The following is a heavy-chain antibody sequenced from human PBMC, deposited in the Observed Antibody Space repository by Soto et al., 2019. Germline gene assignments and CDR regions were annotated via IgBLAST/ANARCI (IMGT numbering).Heavy chain of an antibody. D-gene: IGHD1-20*01. V-gene: IGHV4-39*01. Sequence: SETLSLTCAVSGASISGSYYYWAWLRQSPGKGPEWIGSVFYTGFTSYNPALDSRVSVPVDTSKSQFSLKLSAVTAADTAVYYCATSQKGYTWSYFDHWGQGALVTVSS. J-gene: IGHJ4*02. CDR1: GASISGSYYY. CDR2: VFYTGFT. CDR3: ATSQKGYTWSYFDH.